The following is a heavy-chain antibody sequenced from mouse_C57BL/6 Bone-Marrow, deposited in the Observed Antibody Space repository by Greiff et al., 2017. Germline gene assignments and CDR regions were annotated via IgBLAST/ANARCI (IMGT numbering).Heavy chain of an antibody. Sequence: EVMLVESGGGLVKPGGSLKFSCAASGFTFSSYAMPWVRQTPEKRLEWVATISDGGGYTYYPDNVKGRFTITRDNANNNLYLQMSHLKSEDTAMYYCARDQYYSDDVLAWFAYWGQGTLVTVSA. V-gene: IGHV5-4*03. J-gene: IGHJ3*01. CDR3: ARDQYYSDDVLAWFAY. D-gene: IGHD2-12*01. CDR2: ISDGGGYT. CDR1: GFTFSSYA.